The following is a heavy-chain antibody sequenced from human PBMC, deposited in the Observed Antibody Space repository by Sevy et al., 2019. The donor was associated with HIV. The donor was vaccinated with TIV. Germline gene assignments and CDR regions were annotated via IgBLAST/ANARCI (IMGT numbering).Heavy chain of an antibody. CDR3: ARDSRGSGTEFDY. D-gene: IGHD3-10*01. CDR1: GFSFSSYS. CDR2: ISTSSSAI. Sequence: GGSLRLSCAASGFSFSSYSMNWVRQDPGKGLERVSYISTSSSAIQYADSVKGRFTISRDDAKNSLYLQMNSLRDEDTAVYYCARDSRGSGTEFDYWGQGSLVTVSS. V-gene: IGHV3-48*02. J-gene: IGHJ4*02.